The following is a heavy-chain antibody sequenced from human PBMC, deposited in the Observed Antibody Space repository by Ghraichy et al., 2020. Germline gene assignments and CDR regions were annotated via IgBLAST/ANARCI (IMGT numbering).Heavy chain of an antibody. D-gene: IGHD3-16*01. V-gene: IGHV4-59*01. CDR1: GGSISSYY. CDR2: IYYSGST. J-gene: IGHJ3*02. Sequence: SETLSLTCTVSGGSISSYYWSWIRQPPGKGLEWIGYIYYSGSTNYNPSLKSRVTISVDTSKNQFSLKLSSVTAADTAVYYCARDDDHGRLGADAFDIWGQGTMVTVSS. CDR3: ARDDDHGRLGADAFDI.